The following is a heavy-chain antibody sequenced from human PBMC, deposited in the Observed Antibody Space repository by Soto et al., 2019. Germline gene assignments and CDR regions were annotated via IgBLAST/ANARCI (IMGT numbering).Heavy chain of an antibody. J-gene: IGHJ4*02. D-gene: IGHD3-16*01. CDR3: ARDPDYIWGSYPSFDY. CDR2: ISAYNGNT. Sequence: QVPVVQSGAEVKKPGASVKVSCKASAYTFTSYGISWVRQAPGQGLEWMGWISAYNGNTNYAQKLQGRVTMTTDTSTSTAYMELRSLRSDDTAVYYCARDPDYIWGSYPSFDYWGQGTLVTVSS. CDR1: AYTFTSYG. V-gene: IGHV1-18*01.